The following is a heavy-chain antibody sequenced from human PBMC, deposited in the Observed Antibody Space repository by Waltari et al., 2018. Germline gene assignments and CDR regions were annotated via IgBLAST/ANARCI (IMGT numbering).Heavy chain of an antibody. CDR1: GGSFSGYY. CDR3: ARGKATSGSSWMYFFDY. Sequence: QVQLQQWGAGLLKPSETLSLTCAVYGGSFSGYYWSWIRQPPGKGLEWIGESNHSGSTNYNPSLKSRVTISVDTSKNQFSLKLSSVTAADTAVYYCARGKATSGSSWMYFFDYWGQGTLVTVSS. CDR2: SNHSGST. D-gene: IGHD6-13*01. J-gene: IGHJ4*02. V-gene: IGHV4-34*01.